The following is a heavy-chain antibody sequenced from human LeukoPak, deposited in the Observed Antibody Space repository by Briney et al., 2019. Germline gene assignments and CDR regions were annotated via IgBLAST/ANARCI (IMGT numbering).Heavy chain of an antibody. CDR2: ISAYNGNT. D-gene: IGHD3-22*01. J-gene: IGHJ4*02. V-gene: IGHV1-18*01. CDR1: GYTFTSYG. Sequence: ASVKVSCKASGYTFTSYGISWVRQAPGQGLEWMGWISAYNGNTNYAQKLQGGVTMTTDTSTSTAYMELRSLRSDDTAVYYCVTYYYDSSGYPLLGNYWGQGTLVTVSS. CDR3: VTYYYDSSGYPLLGNY.